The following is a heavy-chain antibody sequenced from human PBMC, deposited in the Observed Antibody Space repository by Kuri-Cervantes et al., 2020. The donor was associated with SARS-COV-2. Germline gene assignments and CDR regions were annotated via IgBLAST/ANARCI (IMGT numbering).Heavy chain of an antibody. J-gene: IGHJ3*02. Sequence: GESLKISCAASGFTFNNYGVHWVRQAPGKGLEWVASISYEGSNKHYADSVKGRFTISRDYSRDTLYLQMNSLRAEDMALYYRAKGLRRLVYDAFDIWGQGTMVTVSS. V-gene: IGHV3-30*18. D-gene: IGHD6-19*01. CDR2: ISYEGSNK. CDR3: AKGLRRLVYDAFDI. CDR1: GFTFNNYG.